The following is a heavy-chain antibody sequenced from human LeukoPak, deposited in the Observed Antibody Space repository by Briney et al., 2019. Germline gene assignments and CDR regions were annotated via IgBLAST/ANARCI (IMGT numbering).Heavy chain of an antibody. J-gene: IGHJ4*02. Sequence: SETLSLTCAVSGGSITSDTWWSWVRQPPGKGLEWIGEIYHGGSINYNPSLKSRVTISVDKSRNQFSLKLSSVTAADTAVYYCARLHCSSTSCYRLWALNYFDYWGQGTLVTVSS. CDR1: GGSITSDTW. CDR2: IYHGGSI. V-gene: IGHV4-4*02. CDR3: ARLHCSSTSCYRLWALNYFDY. D-gene: IGHD2-2*01.